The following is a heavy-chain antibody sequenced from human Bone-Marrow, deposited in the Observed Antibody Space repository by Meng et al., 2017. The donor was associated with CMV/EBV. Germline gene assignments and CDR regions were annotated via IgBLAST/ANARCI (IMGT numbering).Heavy chain of an antibody. D-gene: IGHD1-1*01. CDR3: AREMGDWNDPYGMDV. V-gene: IGHV4-4*02. CDR2: TFHSGRT. J-gene: IGHJ6*02. Sequence: SENLSLTCGVSGGSISRSNCWSWVRQPPGKGLEWIGETFHSGRTIYNPSLESRVTISVDRSKNQLSLRLSSVTAADTAVYYCAREMGDWNDPYGMDVWGQGTTVTVSS. CDR1: GGSISRSNC.